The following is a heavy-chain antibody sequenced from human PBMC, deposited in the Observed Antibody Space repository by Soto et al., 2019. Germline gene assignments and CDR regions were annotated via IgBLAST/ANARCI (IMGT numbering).Heavy chain of an antibody. J-gene: IGHJ4*02. D-gene: IGHD1-26*01. CDR2: INGRGNCK. V-gene: IGHV3-21*01. CDR1: GFTLTTYT. CDR3: AREDGVVGATSAFDY. Sequence: EVQLVESGGGLIKPGGSLRLSCAASGFTLTTYTMNWVRQAPGMGLEWVSSINGRGNCKYYTDSVEGRFTISRDNAQNSLYLQMNSLRAEDTAVYYCAREDGVVGATSAFDYWGQGTLVTVSS.